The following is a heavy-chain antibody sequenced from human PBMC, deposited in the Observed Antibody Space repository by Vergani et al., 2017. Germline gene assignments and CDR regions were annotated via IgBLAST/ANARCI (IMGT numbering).Heavy chain of an antibody. J-gene: IGHJ5*01. CDR3: ARARCIETCYMSNWLDS. D-gene: IGHD3-9*01. CDR2: IKSDGSIT. V-gene: IGHV3-74*03. CDR1: GFSFNSYW. Sequence: DVHLAESGGGFFQPGGSLRLSCSASGFSFNSYWMHWVRQVPGKGLLWVSRIKSDGSITAYADSVKGRFTISRDNAQHTLYLQMNSLRVEDTGVYYCARARCIETCYMSNWLDSRVQGTLVTVSS.